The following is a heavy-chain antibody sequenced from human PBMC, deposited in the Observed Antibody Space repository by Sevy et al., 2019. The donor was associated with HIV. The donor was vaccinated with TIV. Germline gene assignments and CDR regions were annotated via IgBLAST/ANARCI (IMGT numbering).Heavy chain of an antibody. J-gene: IGHJ5*02. CDR2: IGAYNGNI. D-gene: IGHD3-10*01. CDR1: GYTFSTYG. V-gene: IGHV1-18*01. CDR3: ARLSTGRGTFNWFDP. Sequence: ASVKVSCKASGYTFSTYGISWVRQAPGQGLEWMGWIGAYNGNIKYAQKFEDRVTMTTDTSTGTAYMDLKSLRSDDTAVYFCARLSTGRGTFNWFDPWGQGTLVTVSS.